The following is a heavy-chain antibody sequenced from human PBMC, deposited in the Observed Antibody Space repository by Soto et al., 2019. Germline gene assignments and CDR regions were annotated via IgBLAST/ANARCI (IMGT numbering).Heavy chain of an antibody. D-gene: IGHD3-22*01. V-gene: IGHV1-3*01. CDR1: GYTFTSYA. J-gene: IGHJ3*02. CDR2: INAGNGNT. CDR3: ARPDYYESSGYYGALYAFDI. Sequence: ASVKVSCKASGYTFTSYAMHWVRQAPGQRLEWMGWINAGNGNTKYSQKFQGRVTITRDTSASTAYMELSSLRSEDTAVYYCARPDYYESSGYYGALYAFDIWGQGTMVTVSS.